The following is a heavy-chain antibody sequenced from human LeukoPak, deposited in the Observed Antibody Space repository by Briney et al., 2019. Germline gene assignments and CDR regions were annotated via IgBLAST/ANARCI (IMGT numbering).Heavy chain of an antibody. CDR1: GGSIDSYY. J-gene: IGHJ4*02. CDR3: ARVYQSAEYYFDY. D-gene: IGHD2-2*01. CDR2: IYYTGST. Sequence: WETLSLTCTVSGGSIDSYYWSWIRQPPGKGLEWIGHIYYTGSTEYHRSLKSRVTISLDTSKNQFSLKLTSVTAADTAVYYCARVYQSAEYYFDYWGQGNLVSVSS. V-gene: IGHV4-59*01.